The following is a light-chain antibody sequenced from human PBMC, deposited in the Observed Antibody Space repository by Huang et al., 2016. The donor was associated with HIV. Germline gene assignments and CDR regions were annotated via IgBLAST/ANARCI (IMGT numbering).Light chain of an antibody. CDR2: ASS. V-gene: IGKV3-15*01. J-gene: IGKJ4*01. CDR3: QQYNKWPLT. Sequence: EVVMRQSPATVSVSPGQRVVLSCTSSQSVSNNVAWYQQKPRQAPSLLIYASSTRATGVPPRFSGGGSVTMFTLTISSLQSEDFAVYFCQQYNKWPLTFGGGTKMEIK. CDR1: QSVSNN.